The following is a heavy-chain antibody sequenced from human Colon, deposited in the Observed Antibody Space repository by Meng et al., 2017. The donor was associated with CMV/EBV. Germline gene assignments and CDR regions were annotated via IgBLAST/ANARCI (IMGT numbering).Heavy chain of an antibody. V-gene: IGHV4-4*07. CDR2: IYSNGRI. CDR1: VGSISGHY. Sequence: QVQLQESRPGLGKPSETLSLTCTVSVGSISGHYWTWIRRPAGEGLQWLGRIYSNGRIDENYSLRSRVTISVDTSKNQLSLRLTSVTAADTAVYYCGRAGARGVPIDVWGRGTLVTVSS. J-gene: IGHJ1*01. CDR3: GRAGARGVPIDV. D-gene: IGHD3-10*01.